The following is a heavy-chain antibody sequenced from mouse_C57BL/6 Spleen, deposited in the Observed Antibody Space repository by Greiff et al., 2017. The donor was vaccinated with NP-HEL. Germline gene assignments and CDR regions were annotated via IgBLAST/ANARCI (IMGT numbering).Heavy chain of an antibody. V-gene: IGHV1-52*01. CDR3: ARSGGYYYGRSYLGYYAMDY. CDR2: IDPSDSET. CDR1: GYTFTSYW. D-gene: IGHD1-1*01. J-gene: IGHJ4*01. Sequence: QVQLQQPGAELVRPGSSVKLSCKASGYTFTSYWMHWVKQRPIQGLEWIGNIDPSDSETHYNQKFKDKATLTVDKSSSTAYMQLSSLTSEDSAVYYCARSGGYYYGRSYLGYYAMDYWGQGTSVTVSS.